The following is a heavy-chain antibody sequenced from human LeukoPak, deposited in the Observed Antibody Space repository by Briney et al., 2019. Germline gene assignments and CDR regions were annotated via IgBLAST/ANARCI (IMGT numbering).Heavy chain of an antibody. CDR1: GYSISSGYY. J-gene: IGHJ4*02. D-gene: IGHD2-2*03. CDR2: IYHSGST. CDR3: ARHSRVVDIVVVPAALSDY. Sequence: PSETLSLTCAVSGYSISSGYYWGWIRQPPGKGLEWIGSIYHSGSTYYTPSLKSRVTISVDTSKNQFSLKLSSVTAADTAVYYCARHSRVVDIVVVPAALSDYWGQGTLVTVSS. V-gene: IGHV4-38-2*01.